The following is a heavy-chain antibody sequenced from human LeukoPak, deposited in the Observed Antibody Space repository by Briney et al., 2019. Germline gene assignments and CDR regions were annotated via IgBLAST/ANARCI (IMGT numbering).Heavy chain of an antibody. CDR1: GFTFSDYW. CDR2: INSDGSST. D-gene: IGHD1-26*01. CDR3: ARGPSGGRYYVGDY. Sequence: GGSLRLSCAASGFTFSDYWMHWVRQAPGKGLVWVSRINSDGSSTSYADSVKGRFTISRDNAKNTLYLQMNSLRAEDTAVYYCARGPSGGRYYVGDYWGQGTLVTVSS. J-gene: IGHJ4*02. V-gene: IGHV3-74*01.